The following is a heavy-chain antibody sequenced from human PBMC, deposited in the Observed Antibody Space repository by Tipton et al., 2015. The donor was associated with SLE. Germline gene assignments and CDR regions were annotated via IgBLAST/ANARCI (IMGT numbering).Heavy chain of an antibody. CDR3: AKEGYLLGIIRYFDL. CDR2: ISGGGGST. CDR1: GFTFSSYS. D-gene: IGHD3-16*01. V-gene: IGHV3-23*01. J-gene: IGHJ2*01. Sequence: SLRLSCAASGFTFSSYSMNWVRQAPGKGLEWVSAISGGGGSTYYADSVKGRFTISRDNSKNTLYLQMNSLRAEDTAVYYCAKEGYLLGIIRYFDLWGRGTLVTVSS.